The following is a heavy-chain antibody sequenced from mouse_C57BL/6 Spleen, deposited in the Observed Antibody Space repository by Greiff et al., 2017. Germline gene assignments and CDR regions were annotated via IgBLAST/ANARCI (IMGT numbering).Heavy chain of an antibody. CDR1: GYTFTDHT. Sequence: VQLQQSDAELVKPGASVKISCKASGYTFTDHTIHWMKQRPEQGLEWIGYIYPRDGSTKYNEKFKGKATLTADKSSSTAYLQLNSLTSEDSAVYFCGGSNCDDSSYSLYWGQGTTLTVSA. CDR3: GGSNCDDSSYSLY. D-gene: IGHD1-1*01. CDR2: IYPRDGST. J-gene: IGHJ2*01. V-gene: IGHV1-78*01.